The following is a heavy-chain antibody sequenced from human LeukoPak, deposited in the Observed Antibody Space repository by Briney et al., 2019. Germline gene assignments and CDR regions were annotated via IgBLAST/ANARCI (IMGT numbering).Heavy chain of an antibody. J-gene: IGHJ4*02. CDR3: ARLVSRRGYSFDY. V-gene: IGHV4-39*01. Sequence: SETLSLTCTVSGDSISSSTHCWGWIRQPPGKGLEWIGSIYYSGTTYYSPSLKTRVTISVDTSKNQFSLKLSSVTAADTAVYYCARLVSRRGYSFDYWGQGTLVTVSS. CDR1: GDSISSSTHC. D-gene: IGHD5-18*01. CDR2: IYYSGTT.